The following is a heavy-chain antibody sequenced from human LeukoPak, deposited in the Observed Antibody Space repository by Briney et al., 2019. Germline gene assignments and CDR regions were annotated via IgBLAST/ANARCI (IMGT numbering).Heavy chain of an antibody. Sequence: SETLSLTCIVSGGSISSYYWNWIRQPPGKGLEWIGYIYYSGYTNYNPSLKSRVTISVDTSKNQFSLKLSSVTAADTAVYYCARGRGFYDYVWGSHRYTPYYFDYWGQGTLVTVSS. V-gene: IGHV4-59*01. CDR2: IYYSGYT. CDR3: ARGRGFYDYVWGSHRYTPYYFDY. D-gene: IGHD3-16*02. CDR1: GGSISSYY. J-gene: IGHJ4*02.